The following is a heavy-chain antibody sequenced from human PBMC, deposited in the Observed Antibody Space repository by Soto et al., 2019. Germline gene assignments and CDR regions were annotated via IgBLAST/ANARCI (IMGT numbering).Heavy chain of an antibody. CDR1: GGSISSGGYY. D-gene: IGHD3-3*01. CDR3: ARDLTYYDFWSGETNADAFDI. J-gene: IGHJ3*02. CDR2: IYYSGST. V-gene: IGHV4-31*03. Sequence: QVQLQESGPGLVKPSQTLSLTCTVSGGSISSGGYYWSWIRQHPGKGLEWIGYIYYSGSTYYNPSRKSRVTISVDTSKNQFSLKLSSVTAADTAVYYCARDLTYYDFWSGETNADAFDIWGQGTMVTVSS.